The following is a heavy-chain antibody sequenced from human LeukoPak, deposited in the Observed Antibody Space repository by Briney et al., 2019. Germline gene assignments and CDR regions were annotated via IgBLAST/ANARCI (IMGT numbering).Heavy chain of an antibody. CDR3: ARQSKDITLASIFDY. Sequence: SETLSLTCTVSGGSINSYYWGWIRQPPGKGLEWIGYIYYNGGTEYNPSLESRVTISVDTSKKQFSLKLRSVTAADTAVYYCARQSKDITLASIFDYWGQGTLVTVSS. J-gene: IGHJ4*02. D-gene: IGHD2-15*01. CDR2: IYYNGGT. V-gene: IGHV4-59*08. CDR1: GGSINSYY.